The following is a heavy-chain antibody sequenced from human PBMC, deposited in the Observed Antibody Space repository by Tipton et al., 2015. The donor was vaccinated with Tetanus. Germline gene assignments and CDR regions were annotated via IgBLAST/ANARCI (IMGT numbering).Heavy chain of an antibody. J-gene: IGHJ4*02. CDR3: ARLVKQWLVPEDY. Sequence: QVQLVQSGAEVKKPGASVKVSCKASGYTFTTYGINWVRQAPGQGLEWMGWNGGYNGEPNYAQRIQGRVTMTTDTSTNTAYMELRSLRSDDTAVYFCARLVKQWLVPEDYWGQGTLVTVSS. V-gene: IGHV1-18*01. D-gene: IGHD6-19*01. CDR2: NGGYNGEP. CDR1: GYTFTTYG.